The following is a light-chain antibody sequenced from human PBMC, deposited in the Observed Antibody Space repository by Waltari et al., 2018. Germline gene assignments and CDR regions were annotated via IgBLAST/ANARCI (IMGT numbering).Light chain of an antibody. J-gene: IGLJ3*02. CDR3: AAWDDRLYTVM. CDR1: ATNIGVNL. CDR2: KND. V-gene: IGLV1-47*01. Sequence: QSVLTQPPSASGTPGQRVTISCSGGATNIGVNLVYWYRQLPGTAPNLLLYKNDQRPSGVPDRISGSKSGTSASLVISGLRSEDEADYYCAAWDDRLYTVMFGGGTKLTVL.